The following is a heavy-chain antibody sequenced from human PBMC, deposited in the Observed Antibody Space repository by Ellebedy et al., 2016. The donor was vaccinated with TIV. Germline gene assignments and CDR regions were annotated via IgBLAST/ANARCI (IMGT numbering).Heavy chain of an antibody. V-gene: IGHV4-30-2*01. J-gene: IGHJ5*02. CDR1: GGSISSGGYS. CDR2: IYHSGST. CDR3: ARDTLFIDQQHNWLDP. Sequence: SETLSLTCAVSGGSISSGGYSWSWIRQPPGKGLEWIGYIYHSGSTNYNPSRKSRVTISVDKSKNQFSLKLSSVTAADTAVYYCARDTLFIDQQHNWLDPWGQGTQVTVSS. D-gene: IGHD6-13*01.